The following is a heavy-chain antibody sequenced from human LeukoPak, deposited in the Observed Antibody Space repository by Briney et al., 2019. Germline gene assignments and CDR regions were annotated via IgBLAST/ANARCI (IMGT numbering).Heavy chain of an antibody. CDR3: AGGEGWTAED. Sequence: GGSLRLSCAASGFTFSSYEMNWVRQAPGKGLEWVSYISSSGSTIYYADSVKGRFTISRDNAKNSLYLQMNSLRVEDTAVYFCAGGEGWTAEDWGQGTQVTVSS. J-gene: IGHJ4*02. CDR1: GFTFSSYE. CDR2: ISSSGSTI. V-gene: IGHV3-48*03. D-gene: IGHD3/OR15-3a*01.